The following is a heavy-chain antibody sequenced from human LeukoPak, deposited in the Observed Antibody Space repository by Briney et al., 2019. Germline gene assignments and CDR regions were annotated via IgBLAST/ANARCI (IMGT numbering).Heavy chain of an antibody. CDR2: IYYSGST. CDR3: ARERYYYDSSGYYHQSGFDY. Sequence: SQTLSLTCTVSGGSISSGGYCWSWIRQHPGKGLEWIGYIYYSGSTYYNPSLKSRVTISVDTSKNQFSLKLSSVTAADTAVYYCARERYYYDSSGYYHQSGFDYWGQGTLVTVSS. J-gene: IGHJ4*02. CDR1: GGSISSGGYC. V-gene: IGHV4-31*03. D-gene: IGHD3-22*01.